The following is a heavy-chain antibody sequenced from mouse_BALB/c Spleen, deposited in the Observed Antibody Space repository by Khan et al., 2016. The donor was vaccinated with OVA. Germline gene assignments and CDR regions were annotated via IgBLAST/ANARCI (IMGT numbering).Heavy chain of an antibody. CDR2: INSNGGSN. CDR1: GFTFSSYG. V-gene: IGHV5-6-3*01. Sequence: DVMLVESGGGLVQPGGSLKLSCAASGFTFSSYGMSWVRQTPDKRLELVATINSNGGSNYYPDSVKGRFPISRDNAKNTLYLQMSSLKAEDTAMYYCARMARTINWGQGTTLTVSS. J-gene: IGHJ2*01. CDR3: ARMARTIN.